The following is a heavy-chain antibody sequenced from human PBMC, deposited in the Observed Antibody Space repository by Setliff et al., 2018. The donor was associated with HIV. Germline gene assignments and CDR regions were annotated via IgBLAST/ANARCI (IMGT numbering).Heavy chain of an antibody. V-gene: IGHV4-4*07. Sequence: PSETLSLTCTISGGSFGVYRWSWIRQSAGRGLEWIGCIDSSGTTSYNPSLQSRVTISVDTSKNQFSLKLSSVTAADTAVYYCARGVPMVRGAYLLDYWGQGTLVTVSS. CDR2: IDSSGTT. CDR3: ARGVPMVRGAYLLDY. D-gene: IGHD3-10*01. J-gene: IGHJ4*02. CDR1: GGSFGVYR.